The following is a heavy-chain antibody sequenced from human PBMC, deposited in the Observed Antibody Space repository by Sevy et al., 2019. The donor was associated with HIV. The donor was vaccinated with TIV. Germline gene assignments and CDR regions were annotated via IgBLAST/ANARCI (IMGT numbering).Heavy chain of an antibody. CDR1: GLSFSNAW. J-gene: IGHJ5*02. V-gene: IGHV3-11*04. Sequence: GGSLRLSCAASGLSFSNAWMNWVRQAPGKGLEWVSHISPSAKTTNYADSVEGRFTISRDNAKKSLYLQMNSLRAEDTAGYYCAGGKYWFDPWGQGTLVTVSS. CDR2: ISPSAKTT. CDR3: AGGKYWFDP.